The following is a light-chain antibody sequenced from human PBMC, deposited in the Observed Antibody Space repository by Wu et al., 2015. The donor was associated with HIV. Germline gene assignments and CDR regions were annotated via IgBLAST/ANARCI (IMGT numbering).Light chain of an antibody. V-gene: IGKV3-15*01. CDR1: QSIHSN. CDR3: QQFGTWPYS. CDR2: DAS. J-gene: IGKJ4*01. Sequence: EIVMTQSPATLSTSPGSTASLSCRASQSIHSNLAWYQQKSGQPPRLLIHDASTRAKDVPARFVGSGSGTEFSLTITTLQPEDFATYYCQQFGTWPYSFG.